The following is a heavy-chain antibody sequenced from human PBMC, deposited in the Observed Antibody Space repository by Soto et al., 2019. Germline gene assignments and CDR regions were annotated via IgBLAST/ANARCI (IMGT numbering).Heavy chain of an antibody. CDR2: IFYTGST. Sequence: SETLSLTCTVSGGSISGHYWIWIRQSPGRGLEWIGYIFYTGSTNYNPSLKSRVTLSVDTSKNQHSLRLSSVTAAVTAVYYCARVGSSGWSPDYWGQGTLVTVSS. J-gene: IGHJ4*02. V-gene: IGHV4-59*11. CDR3: ARVGSSGWSPDY. D-gene: IGHD6-19*01. CDR1: GGSISGHY.